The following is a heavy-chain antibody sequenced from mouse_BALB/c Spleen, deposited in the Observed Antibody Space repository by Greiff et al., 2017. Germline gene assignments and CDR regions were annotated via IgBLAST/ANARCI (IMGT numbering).Heavy chain of an antibody. CDR1: GFNIKDTY. D-gene: IGHD2-1*01. J-gene: IGHJ3*01. V-gene: IGHV14-3*02. CDR2: IDPANGNT. Sequence: EVKLQESGAELVKPGASVKLSCTASGFNIKDTYMHWVKQRPEQGLEWIGRIDPANGNTKYDPKFQGKATITADTSSNTAYLQLSSLTSEDTAVYYCARGGYGNYGAYWGQGTLVTVSA. CDR3: ARGGYGNYGAY.